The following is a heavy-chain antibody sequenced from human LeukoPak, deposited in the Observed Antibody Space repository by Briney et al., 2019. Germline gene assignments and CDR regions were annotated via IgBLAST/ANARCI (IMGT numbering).Heavy chain of an antibody. V-gene: IGHV1-46*01. J-gene: IGHJ4*02. CDR1: GYTFTSYY. CDR3: ARDSWELPLDY. Sequence: ASVKVSCKASGYTFTSYYMHWVRQAPGQGLEWMGIINPSGGSTSYAQKFQGRVTMTTDTSTSTAYMELRSLRSDDTAVYYCARDSWELPLDYWGQGTLVTVSS. D-gene: IGHD1-26*01. CDR2: INPSGGST.